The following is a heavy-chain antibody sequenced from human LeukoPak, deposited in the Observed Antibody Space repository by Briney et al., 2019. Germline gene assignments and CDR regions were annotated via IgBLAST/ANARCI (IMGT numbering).Heavy chain of an antibody. J-gene: IGHJ6*03. Sequence: GGSLRLPCAASGFSFSSYWMSWVRQAPGRGLEWVANIKQDEGEKYYVDSVKGRFTISRDNAKNSVYLQMNSLRAEDTAVYYCAREASLNYMDVWGKGTTVTVSS. V-gene: IGHV3-7*01. CDR3: AREASLNYMDV. CDR2: IKQDEGEK. CDR1: GFSFSSYW.